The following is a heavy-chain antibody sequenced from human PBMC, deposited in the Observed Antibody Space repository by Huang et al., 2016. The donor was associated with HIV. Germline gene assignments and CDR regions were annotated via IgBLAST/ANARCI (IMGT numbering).Heavy chain of an antibody. V-gene: IGHV4-61*09. Sequence: QVQLQESGPRLVKPSQTLSLTCTVSGAPISSGNYCWSWVRQTAGKGLEWIEQFYFSGSTNFHPSLKSRVTMSVDTSKNQFSLKLTSVTAADTAVDYCARVFDYDSRAFDYWGQGALVTVSS. CDR1: GAPISSGNYC. CDR2: FYFSGST. J-gene: IGHJ4*01. D-gene: IGHD3-22*01. CDR3: ARVFDYDSRAFDY.